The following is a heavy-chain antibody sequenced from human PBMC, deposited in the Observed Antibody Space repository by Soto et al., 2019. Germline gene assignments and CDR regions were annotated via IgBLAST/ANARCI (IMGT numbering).Heavy chain of an antibody. CDR1: GYTFTCDY. J-gene: IGHJ6*01. CDR3: ARDFVFDMLYGIKV. CDR2: INPTSGGT. Sequence: QVQLVQSGAEVKKPGASVKVSCKASGYTFTCDYMHWVLQASVQGLEWMGWINPTSGGTNYAQKFQGRVTLTRDTSVSSAYLELIRMRSDDTAVYDFARDFVFDMLYGIKVCGQGTTVTVAS. D-gene: IGHD3-9*01. V-gene: IGHV1-2*02.